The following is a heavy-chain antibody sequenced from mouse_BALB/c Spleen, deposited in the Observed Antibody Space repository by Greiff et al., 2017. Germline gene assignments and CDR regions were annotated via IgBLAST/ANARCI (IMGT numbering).Heavy chain of an antibody. D-gene: IGHD2-3*01. CDR1: GYTFTSYW. CDR3: ARYDGKVDY. J-gene: IGHJ2*01. V-gene: IGHV1-7*01. CDR2: INPSTGYT. Sequence: QVQLKESGAELAKPGASVKMSCKASGYTFTSYWMHWVKQRPGQGLEWIGYINPSTGYTEYNQKFKDKATLTADKSSSTAYMQLSSLTSEDSAVYYCARYDGKVDYWGQGTTLTVSS.